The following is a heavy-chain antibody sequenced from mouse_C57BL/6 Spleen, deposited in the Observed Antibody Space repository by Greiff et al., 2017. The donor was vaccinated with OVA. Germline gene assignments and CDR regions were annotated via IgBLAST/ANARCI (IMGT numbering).Heavy chain of an antibody. CDR1: GYTFTSYW. CDR3: ANDYGSSYEGFAY. Sequence: VQLQQPGAELVMPGASVKLSCKASGYTFTSYWLHWVKQRPGQGLEWIGEIDPSDSYTNYNQKFKGKSTLTVDKSSSTAYMQLSSLTSEDSAVYYCANDYGSSYEGFAYWGQGTLVTVSA. D-gene: IGHD1-1*01. V-gene: IGHV1-69*01. J-gene: IGHJ3*01. CDR2: IDPSDSYT.